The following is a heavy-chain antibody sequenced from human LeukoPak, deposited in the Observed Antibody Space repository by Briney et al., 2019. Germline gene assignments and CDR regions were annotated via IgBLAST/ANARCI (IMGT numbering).Heavy chain of an antibody. V-gene: IGHV3-23*01. CDR1: GFTFSSYA. CDR2: ISGSGGST. J-gene: IGHJ4*02. CDR3: AKACYCSGGSCCFDY. Sequence: GGSLRLSCAASGFTFSSYAMSWVRQAPGKGLEWVSAISGSGGSTYYADSVKGRFTISRDNSKNTLYLQMNSLRAEDTAVYYCAKACYCSGGSCCFDYWGQGTLVTVSS. D-gene: IGHD2-15*01.